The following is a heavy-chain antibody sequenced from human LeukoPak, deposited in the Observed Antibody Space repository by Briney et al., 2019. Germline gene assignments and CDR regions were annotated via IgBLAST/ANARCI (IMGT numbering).Heavy chain of an antibody. CDR1: GFTFRSYG. D-gene: IGHD2-2*02. CDR2: ISYDGRNK. V-gene: IGHV3-30*03. J-gene: IGHJ6*02. CDR3: AGGGCSSTSCYSYYYGMDV. Sequence: GRSLRLSCAASGFTFRSYGMHWVRQAPGKGLEWVAVISYDGRNKFYADSVKGRFTISRDNSKNTLYLQMNSLRAEDTAVYYCAGGGCSSTSCYSYYYGMDVWGQGTTVTVSS.